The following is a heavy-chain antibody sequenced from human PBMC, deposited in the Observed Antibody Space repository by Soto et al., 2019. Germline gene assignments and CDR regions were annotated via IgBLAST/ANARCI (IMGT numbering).Heavy chain of an antibody. V-gene: IGHV4-39*01. CDR1: TDSSSFTNSY. J-gene: IGHJ4*02. Sequence: PSETLSLTCTVSTDSSSFTNSYWGWIRQPPGKGLQWIGSSSYSGGTFYNPSLKGRVVISFDTSKKQSSLQVTSVTAADTAVYFCARHRIEVVWRGFHFWGQGSPLTLSS. CDR3: ARHRIEVVWRGFHF. D-gene: IGHD3-10*01. CDR2: SSYSGGT.